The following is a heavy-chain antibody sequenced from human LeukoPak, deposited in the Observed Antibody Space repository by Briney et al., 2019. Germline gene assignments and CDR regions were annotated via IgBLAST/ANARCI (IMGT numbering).Heavy chain of an antibody. V-gene: IGHV5-51*01. Sequence: PGESLKISCRASGYSFSTNWIGWVRQMPGKGLEWMGITYPGDSDTSYSPSFQGQVSISVDKSIRTAYLQWNSLKASDTAMYYCARRGSGWYVDYWGQGTLVTVYS. CDR1: GYSFSTNW. J-gene: IGHJ4*02. D-gene: IGHD6-19*01. CDR2: TYPGDSDT. CDR3: ARRGSGWYVDY.